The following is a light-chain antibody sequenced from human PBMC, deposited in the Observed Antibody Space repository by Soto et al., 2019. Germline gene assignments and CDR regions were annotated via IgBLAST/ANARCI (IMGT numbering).Light chain of an antibody. V-gene: IGLV1-51*01. J-gene: IGLJ1*01. CDR3: GSWNSILNYV. CDR1: SSNIGNNF. Sequence: SVLTQPPSVSAAPGQKFTISCSGISSNIGNNFVTWYQQLPGTAPKLLIYDNNKRPSGIHDRFSGSQSGTSATVSITGLKTVDEAVYYCGSWNSILNYVVGNGTKLTVL. CDR2: DNN.